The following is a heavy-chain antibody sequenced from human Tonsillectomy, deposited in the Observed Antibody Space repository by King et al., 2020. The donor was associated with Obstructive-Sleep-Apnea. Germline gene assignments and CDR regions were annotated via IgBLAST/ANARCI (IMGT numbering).Heavy chain of an antibody. J-gene: IGHJ6*02. CDR3: ARARSYFSGMDV. Sequence: QVQLQESGPGLVKPSQTLSLSCTVSGGSISSGGHYWSWIRQHPGKGLEWIGYIYYSGSTYYNPSLKSRVTISVDTSKNQFSLKLSSVSAADTAVYYCARARSYFSGMDVWGQGTTVTVSS. CDR2: IYYSGST. CDR1: GGSISSGGHY. V-gene: IGHV4-31*03.